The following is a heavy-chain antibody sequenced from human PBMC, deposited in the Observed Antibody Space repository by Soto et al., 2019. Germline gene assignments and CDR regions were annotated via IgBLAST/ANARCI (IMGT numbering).Heavy chain of an antibody. CDR1: GYSFTAYC. J-gene: IGHJ4*01. CDR2: INPNSGGT. V-gene: IGHV1-2*02. Sequence: ASVKVSCMASGYSFTAYCVHWVRPAPGQGLEWMGWINPNSGGTNYAQRFQGRVAMTTDTSTNTAYMELNSLKSDDTALYFCARSSGTYSDFDYWGQGTQVTVSS. D-gene: IGHD1-26*01. CDR3: ARSSGTYSDFDY.